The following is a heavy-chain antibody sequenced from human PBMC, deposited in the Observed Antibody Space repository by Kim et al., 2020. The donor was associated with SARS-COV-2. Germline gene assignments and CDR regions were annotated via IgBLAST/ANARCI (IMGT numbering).Heavy chain of an antibody. V-gene: IGHV1-18*01. D-gene: IGHD1-26*01. CDR1: GYTFSSYG. CDR2: IYSYNDNT. J-gene: IGHJ6*04. CDR3: ARAGGGLGTDYYTHGFDG. Sequence: ASVKVSCKASGYTFSSYGISWVRQAPGQGLEWVAWIYSYNDNTKFAQKFQGRVTLTADTSTSTADMELRGLTSDDTAVYYCARAGGGLGTDYYTHGFDGWGEGTTATVSA.